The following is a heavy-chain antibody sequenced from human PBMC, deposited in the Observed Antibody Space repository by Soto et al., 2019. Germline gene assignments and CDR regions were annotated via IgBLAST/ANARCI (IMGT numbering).Heavy chain of an antibody. CDR2: ISYDGSNK. CDR3: AKGGGWYSQYFQH. V-gene: IGHV3-30*18. Sequence: QVQLVESGGGVVQPGRSLRLSCAASGFTFSSYGMHWVRQAPGKGLEWVAVISYDGSNKYYADSVKGRFTISRDNSKKTLYLQMNSMRAEDTAVYYCAKGGGWYSQYFQHWGQGTLVTVSS. J-gene: IGHJ1*01. CDR1: GFTFSSYG. D-gene: IGHD6-19*01.